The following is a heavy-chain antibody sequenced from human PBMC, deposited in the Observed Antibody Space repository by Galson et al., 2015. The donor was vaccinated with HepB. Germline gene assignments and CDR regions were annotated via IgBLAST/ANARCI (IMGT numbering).Heavy chain of an antibody. CDR2: IKQDGSEK. Sequence: SLRLSCAASGFTFSSYWMSWVRQAPGKGLEWVANIKQDGSEKYYVDSVKGRFTISRDNAKNSLYLQMNSLRAEDTAVYYCARDSGAYCAGDCYSYYYYYYGLDVWGQGTTVTVSS. J-gene: IGHJ6*02. CDR3: ARDSGAYCAGDCYSYYYYYYGLDV. CDR1: GFTFSSYW. V-gene: IGHV3-7*03. D-gene: IGHD2-21*02.